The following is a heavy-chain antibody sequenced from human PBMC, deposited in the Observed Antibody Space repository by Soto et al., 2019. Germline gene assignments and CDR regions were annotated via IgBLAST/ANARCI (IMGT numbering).Heavy chain of an antibody. D-gene: IGHD6-13*01. J-gene: IGHJ4*02. CDR1: GGSFTSFF. CDR2: INSSGDT. V-gene: IGHV4-34*01. Sequence: SETLSLTCAVYGGSFTSFFWSWIRQPPGKGLGWIGEINSSGDTIYNPSLKSRVTMSVDTSTNQFSLKLSSVTAADTALYYCARGLAAARLQNWGQGTLVTVSS. CDR3: ARGLAAARLQN.